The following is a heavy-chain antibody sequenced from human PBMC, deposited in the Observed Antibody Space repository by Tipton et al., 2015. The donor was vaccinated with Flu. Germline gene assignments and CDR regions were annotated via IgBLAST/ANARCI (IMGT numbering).Heavy chain of an antibody. J-gene: IGHJ4*02. CDR1: GLTFREAW. Sequence: GSLRLSCVVSGLTFREAWMSWVRQAPGKGLEWVGRIKSKTDSGTRDFAAPVKGRFSTSRDDSKNTVYLQMDSLKTEDTAVYYCTAGVGSTDHDYWGQGTLVTVSS. CDR3: TAGVGSTDHDY. CDR2: IKSKTDSGTR. V-gene: IGHV3-15*01. D-gene: IGHD1-26*01.